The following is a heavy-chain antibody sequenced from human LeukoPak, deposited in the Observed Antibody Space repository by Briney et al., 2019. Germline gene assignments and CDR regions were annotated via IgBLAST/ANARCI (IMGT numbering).Heavy chain of an antibody. V-gene: IGHV1-69*04. D-gene: IGHD4-23*01. CDR1: GGTFSSYA. Sequence: SVKVSCKASGGTFSSYAISWVRQAPGQGLEWMGRIIPILGIANYAQKFQGRVTITADKSTSTAYMELSSLRSEDTAVYYCARDRPPPARSYYGGNADWYFDLWGRGTLVTVSS. CDR2: IIPILGIA. CDR3: ARDRPPPARSYYGGNADWYFDL. J-gene: IGHJ2*01.